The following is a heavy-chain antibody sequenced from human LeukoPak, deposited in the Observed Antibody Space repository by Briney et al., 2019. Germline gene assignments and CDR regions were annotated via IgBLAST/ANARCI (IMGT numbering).Heavy chain of an antibody. V-gene: IGHV4-59*01. CDR2: IYYSGST. J-gene: IGHJ4*02. CDR1: GGSISSYY. CDR3: ARVAECGDIVATIFDY. Sequence: SETLSLTCTVSGGSISSYYWSWIRQPPGKGLEWIGYIYYSGSTNYKPSLKSRVTISVETSKNQFSLKLRSVTAADTAVYYCARVAECGDIVATIFDYWGQGTLVTVSS. D-gene: IGHD5-12*01.